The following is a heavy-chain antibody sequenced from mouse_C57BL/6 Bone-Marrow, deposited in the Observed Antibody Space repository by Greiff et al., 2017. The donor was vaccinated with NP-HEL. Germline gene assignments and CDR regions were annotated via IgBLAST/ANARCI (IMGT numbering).Heavy chain of an antibody. J-gene: IGHJ1*03. CDR1: EYEFPSHD. D-gene: IGHD1-1*01. V-gene: IGHV5-2*01. CDR3: ARLNYYGSSDWYFDV. Sequence: EVNVVESGGGLVQPGESLKLSCESNEYEFPSHDMSWVRKTPEKRLELVAAINSDGGSTYYPDTMERRFIISRDNTKKTLYLQMSSLRSEDTALYYCARLNYYGSSDWYFDVWGTGTTVTVSS. CDR2: INSDGGST.